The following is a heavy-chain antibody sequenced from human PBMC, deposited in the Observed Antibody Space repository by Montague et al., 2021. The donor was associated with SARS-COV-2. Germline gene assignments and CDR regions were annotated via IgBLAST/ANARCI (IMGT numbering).Heavy chain of an antibody. CDR1: GDSITSDVSY. CDR3: ARDDFRWDFDC. J-gene: IGHJ4*02. V-gene: IGHV4-61*02. D-gene: IGHD2/OR15-2a*01. Sequence: TLSLTCTVSGDSITSDVSYWSWIRQPAGKGLEWIGRIYTTGSTNYNPSLKSRLTISLDTSKNQFSPKLSSVTAADTAVYYCARDDFRWDFDCWGQGTLVTVSS. CDR2: IYTTGST.